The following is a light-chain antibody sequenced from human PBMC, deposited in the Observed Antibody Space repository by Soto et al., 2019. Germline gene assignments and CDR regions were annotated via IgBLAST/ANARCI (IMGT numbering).Light chain of an antibody. Sequence: DIQMTQSPSSLSASVGDRVTITCQASQDISNYLNWYQQKPGKAPKLLIYDASNLETGVPSRFSGSGSVTDFTFTISSPQPEDIATYYCQQYDNLPPKLTFGGGTKVEIK. CDR1: QDISNY. J-gene: IGKJ4*01. CDR2: DAS. CDR3: QQYDNLPPKLT. V-gene: IGKV1-33*01.